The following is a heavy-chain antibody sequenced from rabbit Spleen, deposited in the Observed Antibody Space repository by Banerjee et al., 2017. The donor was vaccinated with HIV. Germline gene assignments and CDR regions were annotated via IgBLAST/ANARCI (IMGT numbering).Heavy chain of an antibody. V-gene: IGHV1S7*01. CDR1: GFDFSDYY. CDR3: VRGHNDYGDSLDL. J-gene: IGHJ4*01. D-gene: IGHD2-1*01. Sequence: QLVESGGGLVQPGGSLRLSCTASGFDFSDYYMSWVRQAPGKGLEWIGYIDPVFGSRYYASWVKGRFTISSHNAQNTLSLQLNSLTAADTATYFCVRGHNDYGDSLDLWGPGTLVTVS. CDR2: IDPVFGSR.